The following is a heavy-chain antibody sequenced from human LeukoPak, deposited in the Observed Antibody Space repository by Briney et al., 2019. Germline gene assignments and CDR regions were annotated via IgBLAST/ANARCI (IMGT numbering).Heavy chain of an antibody. CDR2: INLDGSER. CDR1: GFTFSGHS. D-gene: IGHD6-13*01. J-gene: IGHJ4*02. CDR3: GRVIAGAIDY. V-gene: IGHV3-7*01. Sequence: SGGSLRLSCAASGFTFSGHSMTWVRQAPGKGLEWVANINLDGSERFYVDFVKGRFTISRDNADNSMYLQMNSLRAEVTAVYYCGRVIAGAIDYWGQGTLVTVSS.